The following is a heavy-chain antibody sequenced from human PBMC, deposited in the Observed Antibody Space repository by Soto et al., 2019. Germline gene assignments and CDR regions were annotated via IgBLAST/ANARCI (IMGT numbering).Heavy chain of an antibody. V-gene: IGHV3-53*01. CDR1: GLTVSSSY. CDR2: IYSAGST. Sequence: DVSLLLSCAASGLTVSSSYMSWVRQAPGKGLQWVSVIYSAGSTYYANSVKGRFTISRDISTNMVYLQMSSLTDEDTAVYYCARERERAYCRAIFSDRWGRGP. CDR3: ARERERAYCRAIFSDR. D-gene: IGHD1-26*01. J-gene: IGHJ4*02.